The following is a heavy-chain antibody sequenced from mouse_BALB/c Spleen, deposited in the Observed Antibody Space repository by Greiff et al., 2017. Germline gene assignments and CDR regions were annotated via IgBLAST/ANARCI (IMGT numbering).Heavy chain of an antibody. V-gene: IGHV5-12-2*01. Sequence: EVQRVESGGGLVQPGGSLKLSCAASGFTFSSYTMSWVRQTPEKRLEWVAYISNGGGSTYYPDTVKGRFTISRDNAKNTLYLQMSSLKSEDTAMYYCARQGKYDYDGAWFAYWGQGTLVTVSA. CDR1: GFTFSSYT. CDR2: ISNGGGST. CDR3: ARQGKYDYDGAWFAY. J-gene: IGHJ3*01. D-gene: IGHD2-4*01.